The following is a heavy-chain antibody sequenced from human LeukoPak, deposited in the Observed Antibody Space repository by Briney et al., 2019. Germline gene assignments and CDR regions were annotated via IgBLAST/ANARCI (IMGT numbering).Heavy chain of an antibody. CDR3: ASGPRGFYYYYGMDV. Sequence: SETLSLTCTVSGGSLSSYYWSWIRQPARKGLEWIGRIYTSGSTNYNPSLKSRVTMSVDTSKNQFSLKLSSVTAADTAVYYCASGPRGFYYYYGMDVWGQGTTVTVSS. CDR1: GGSLSSYY. V-gene: IGHV4-4*07. CDR2: IYTSGST. J-gene: IGHJ6*02. D-gene: IGHD5-12*01.